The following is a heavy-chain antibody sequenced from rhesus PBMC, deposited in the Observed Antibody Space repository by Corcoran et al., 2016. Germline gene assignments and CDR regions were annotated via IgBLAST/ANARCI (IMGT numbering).Heavy chain of an antibody. CDR3: AREPGIYSGSYSDFDY. Sequence: QLQLQESGPGLVKPSETLSLTCAVSGGSISSNYWSWIRQPPGKGLEWIGRISGSGGSTDYNPSLKSRVTISTDTSKNHFSLKLSAVTAADTAVYYCAREPGIYSGSYSDFDYWGQGVLVTGSS. V-gene: IGHV4-173*01. D-gene: IGHD3-16*01. CDR1: GGSISSNY. J-gene: IGHJ4*01. CDR2: ISGSGGST.